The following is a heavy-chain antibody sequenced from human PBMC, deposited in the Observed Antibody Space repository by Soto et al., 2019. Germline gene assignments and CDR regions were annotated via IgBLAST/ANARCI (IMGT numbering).Heavy chain of an antibody. CDR3: AKGRGQNWNFDY. J-gene: IGHJ4*02. CDR2: ISGSGGTA. Sequence: EVQLLESGGGSVQPGGPLGLSCAASGSPFSSYAIHWFRRPPGKGLEWVSSISGSGGTAYYADPVKGRFSISRDSLVNTLYLQMNSLRAEDTAVYYCAKGRGQNWNFDYWGQGTLVTVSP. CDR1: GSPFSSYA. V-gene: IGHV3-23*01. D-gene: IGHD1-1*01.